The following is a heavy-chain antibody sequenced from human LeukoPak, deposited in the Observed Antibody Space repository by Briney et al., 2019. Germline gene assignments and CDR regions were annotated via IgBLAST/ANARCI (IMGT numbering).Heavy chain of an antibody. Sequence: SETLSLTCNVSGGSIRGYYWSWIRQPPGKGLEWIGYIYYSGSTNYNPSLKSRVTISVDKSKNQFSLKLSSVTAADTAVYYCARSKDILTGYCFDYWGQGTLVTVSS. CDR3: ARSKDILTGYCFDY. V-gene: IGHV4-59*01. CDR2: IYYSGST. CDR1: GGSIRGYY. D-gene: IGHD3-9*01. J-gene: IGHJ4*02.